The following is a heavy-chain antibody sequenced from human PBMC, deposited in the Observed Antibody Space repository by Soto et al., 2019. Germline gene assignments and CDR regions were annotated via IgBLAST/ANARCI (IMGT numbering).Heavy chain of an antibody. CDR1: GYTFTSYD. V-gene: IGHV1-8*01. CDR2: MNPDSGNT. CDR3: VADPNWEWGY. Sequence: ASVKVSCKASGYTFTSYDINWVRQATGQGLEWVGWMNPDSGNTGFAHKFQGRVTMTRNTSITTAYMEVDSLRSEDTAVYYCVADPNWEWGYWGQGAPGTVSS. J-gene: IGHJ4*02. D-gene: IGHD1-1*01.